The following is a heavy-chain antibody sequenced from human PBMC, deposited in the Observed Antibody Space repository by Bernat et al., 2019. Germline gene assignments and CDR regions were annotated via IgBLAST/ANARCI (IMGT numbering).Heavy chain of an antibody. Sequence: QVQLQESGPGLVKPSQTLSLTCTVSGGSISSGSYYWSWIRQPAGKGLEWIGRIYTSGSTNYNPSLKSRVTISVDTSKNQFSLKLSSVTAADTAVYYCAREEDGYSHWYFDLWGRGTLVTVSS. D-gene: IGHD5-24*01. CDR1: GGSISSGSYY. J-gene: IGHJ2*01. V-gene: IGHV4-61*02. CDR2: IYTSGST. CDR3: AREEDGYSHWYFDL.